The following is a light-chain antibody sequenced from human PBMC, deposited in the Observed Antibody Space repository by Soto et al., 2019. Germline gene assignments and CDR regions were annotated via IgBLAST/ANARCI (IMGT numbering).Light chain of an antibody. J-gene: IGKJ1*01. CDR2: AAS. CDR3: QKYNGAPWT. CDR1: QGITNY. Sequence: DIQMTQSTSSLSASVGDRVSITCRASQGITNYLAWYQQKAGKAPKLLIYAASTLQSGVPSRFSGSGSGTDFSLTIISLQPEDVATYYCQKYNGAPWTFGQGTKVEIK. V-gene: IGKV1-27*01.